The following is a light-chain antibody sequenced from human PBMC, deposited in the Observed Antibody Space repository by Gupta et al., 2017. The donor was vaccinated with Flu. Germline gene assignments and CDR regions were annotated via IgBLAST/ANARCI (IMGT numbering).Light chain of an antibody. V-gene: IGLV2-14*01. CDR3: SSYTSNNTVL. CDR2: EVS. CDR1: SSDVGRYNF. Sequence: QSALTQPASVSGSPGQSFTLSCTGASSDVGRYNFVSWYQQHPDKAPKVMIYEVSNRPSGVSNRFSGSKSGNTASLTISGLQAEDEGDYYCSSYTSNNTVLFGGGTKLTVL. J-gene: IGLJ2*01.